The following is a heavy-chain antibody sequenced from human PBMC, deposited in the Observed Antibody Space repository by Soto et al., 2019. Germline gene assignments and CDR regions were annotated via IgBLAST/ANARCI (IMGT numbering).Heavy chain of an antibody. J-gene: IGHJ6*02. CDR3: ARHLIVGSATSKFYYGMDV. CDR1: GDSISRYY. V-gene: IGHV4-59*08. CDR2: MYNSGRA. D-gene: IGHD1-26*01. Sequence: PSETLSLTCTVSGDSISRYYWSWIRQPPGKELEWIGYMYNSGRANYNPSLKSRVTMAVDTSKNQFSLNLNSVTAADTAVYYCARHLIVGSATSKFYYGMDVWGQGTTVT.